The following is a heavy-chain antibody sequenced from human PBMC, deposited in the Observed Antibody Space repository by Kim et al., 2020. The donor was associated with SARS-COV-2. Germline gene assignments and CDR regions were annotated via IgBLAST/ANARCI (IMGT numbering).Heavy chain of an antibody. D-gene: IGHD3-10*01. J-gene: IGHJ6*02. Sequence: GGSLRLSCAASGFTFSSYDMHWVRQATGKGLEWVSAIGTAGDTYYPGSVKGRFTISRENAKNSLYLQMNSLRAGDTAVYYCARDQGGLRGDGMDVWGQGTTVTVSS. CDR1: GFTFSSYD. CDR2: IGTAGDT. CDR3: ARDQGGLRGDGMDV. V-gene: IGHV3-13*01.